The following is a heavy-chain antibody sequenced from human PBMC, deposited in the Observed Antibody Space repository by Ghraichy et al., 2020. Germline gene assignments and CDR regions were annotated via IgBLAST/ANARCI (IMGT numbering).Heavy chain of an antibody. CDR2: IKQDGSGK. V-gene: IGHV3-7*01. D-gene: IGHD4-17*01. CDR3: ARDNYGDFSGAFDI. J-gene: IGHJ3*02. Sequence: GGSLRLSCAASGFTFSSYWMSWVRQAPGKGLEWVANIKQDGSGKYYVDSVKGRFTISRDNAKNSLYLQMNSLRAEDTAVYYCARDNYGDFSGAFDIWGQGTMVTVSS. CDR1: GFTFSSYW.